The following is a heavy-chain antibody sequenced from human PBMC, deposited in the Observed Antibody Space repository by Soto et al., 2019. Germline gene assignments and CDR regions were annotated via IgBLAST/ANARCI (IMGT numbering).Heavy chain of an antibody. J-gene: IGHJ4*02. CDR3: ARARYSSGWFDFDY. V-gene: IGHV4-59*01. D-gene: IGHD6-19*01. Sequence: PSETLSLTCTVSGGSISSYYWSWIRQPPGKGLEWIGYIYYSGSTSYNPSLKSRVTISVDTSKNQFSLKLSSVTAADTAVYYCARARYSSGWFDFDYWGQGTLVTVSS. CDR1: GGSISSYY. CDR2: IYYSGST.